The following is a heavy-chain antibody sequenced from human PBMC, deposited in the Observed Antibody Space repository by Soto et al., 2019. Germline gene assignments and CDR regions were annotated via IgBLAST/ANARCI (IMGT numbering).Heavy chain of an antibody. CDR3: ARDVVVVAASLGSMDV. Sequence: EVQLVESGGGLVKPGGSLRLSCAASGFTFSSYAMNWVRQAPGKGLEWVSCISSGSTYIYYADSVKGRFTISRDNAKNSLYLQMNSLRADDTAVYYCARDVVVVAASLGSMDVWGRGTTVTVSS. D-gene: IGHD2-15*01. CDR2: ISSGSTYI. J-gene: IGHJ6*02. V-gene: IGHV3-21*01. CDR1: GFTFSSYA.